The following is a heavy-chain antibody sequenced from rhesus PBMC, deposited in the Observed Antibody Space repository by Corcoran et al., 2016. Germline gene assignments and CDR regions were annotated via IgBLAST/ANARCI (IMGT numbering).Heavy chain of an antibody. CDR3: TRDVVLDY. Sequence: EVQLVESGGGLVQPGGSLRLSCAASGCTFSNYWMSWVRQAPGKGLEWVGFFKNKADGGTAAYAESVKGRFTISRDDSKNTMYLQMNSLKTEDTAVYYCTRDVVLDYWGQGVLVTVSS. CDR1: GCTFSNYW. D-gene: IGHD2-27*01. CDR2: FKNKADGGTA. V-gene: IGHV3S11*01. J-gene: IGHJ4*01.